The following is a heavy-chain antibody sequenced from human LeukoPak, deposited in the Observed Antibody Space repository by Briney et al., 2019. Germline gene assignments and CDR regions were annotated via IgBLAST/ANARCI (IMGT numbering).Heavy chain of an antibody. CDR1: GFTFSNYW. J-gene: IGHJ4*02. CDR2: IKQDGSEK. D-gene: IGHD1-26*01. Sequence: GGSLRLSCAASGFTFSNYWMSWVRQAPGKGLEWVANIKQDGSEKFYVDSVKGRFTISRDNAKNSLYLQMNSPRVDDTAVYYCAKAGSGSYPTFLDYWGQGTPVTVSS. V-gene: IGHV3-7*01. CDR3: AKAGSGSYPTFLDY.